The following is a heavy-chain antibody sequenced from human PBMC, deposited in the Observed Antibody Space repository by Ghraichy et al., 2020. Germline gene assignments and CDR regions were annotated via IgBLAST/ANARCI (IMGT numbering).Heavy chain of an antibody. Sequence: GGSLRLSCAASGFTFNNYAMTWVRQAPGKGLEWVSGISGSGDSTYYADSVKGRFTIPRDNFKNTLYLQMNSLRAEDTAVYYCAKTVGYYGSGSPYFDYWGQGTLVTVSS. V-gene: IGHV3-23*01. CDR1: GFTFNNYA. CDR3: AKTVGYYGSGSPYFDY. CDR2: ISGSGDST. J-gene: IGHJ4*02. D-gene: IGHD3-10*01.